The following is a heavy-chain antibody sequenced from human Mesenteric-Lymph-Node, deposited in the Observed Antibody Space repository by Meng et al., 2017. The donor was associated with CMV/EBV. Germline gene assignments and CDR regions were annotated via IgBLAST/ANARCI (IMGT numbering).Heavy chain of an antibody. Sequence: LILSWAVSGVTLSNSWMHWVRQIPGKELVWVSRLTSDGRTAYADSVEGRFTISRDDATSTLYLQMNSLRAEDTAVYYCARDGSYNLDYWGQGTLVTVSS. CDR2: LTSDGRTA. J-gene: IGHJ4*02. CDR1: GVTLSNSW. D-gene: IGHD3-10*01. CDR3: ARDGSYNLDY. V-gene: IGHV3-74*03.